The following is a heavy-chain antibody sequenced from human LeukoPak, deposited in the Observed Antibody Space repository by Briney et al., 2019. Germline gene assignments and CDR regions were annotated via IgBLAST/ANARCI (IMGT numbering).Heavy chain of an antibody. CDR3: ASQHL. Sequence: GGSLRLSCVASGFTFSSYGMHWVRQAPGKGLEWVAVIWYDGSNKYYADPVNGRFTITRDNSKNMLYLQMNSLRAEDTAVYYCASQHLWGQGTQVTVSS. J-gene: IGHJ5*02. V-gene: IGHV3-33*01. CDR1: GFTFSSYG. CDR2: IWYDGSNK.